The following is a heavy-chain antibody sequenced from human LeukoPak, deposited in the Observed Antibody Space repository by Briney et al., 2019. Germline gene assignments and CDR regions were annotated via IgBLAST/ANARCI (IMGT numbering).Heavy chain of an antibody. CDR3: AREQMATIVLTFDY. J-gene: IGHJ4*02. CDR2: IKQDGSEK. Sequence: PGGSLRLSCAASGFTFSSYWMSWVRQAPGKGLEWVANIKQDGSEKYYVDSVKGRFTISRDNAKNPLYLQMNSLRAEDTAVYYCAREQMATIVLTFDYWGQGTLVTVSS. V-gene: IGHV3-7*01. D-gene: IGHD5-24*01. CDR1: GFTFSSYW.